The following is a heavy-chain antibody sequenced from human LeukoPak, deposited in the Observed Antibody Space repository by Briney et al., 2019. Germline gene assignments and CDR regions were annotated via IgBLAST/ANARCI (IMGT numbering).Heavy chain of an antibody. V-gene: IGHV3-21*01. CDR3: ARGFCSGGTCYWYFDL. D-gene: IGHD2-15*01. CDR1: GFTFSNYN. Sequence: PGRSLRLSCAASGFTFSNYNMNWVRQAPGKGLEWVSSISSTSSNIHSADSVKGRFTISRDNAKNSLYLQMNSLRAEDTAVYYCARGFCSGGTCYWYFDLWGRGTLVTVSS. J-gene: IGHJ2*01. CDR2: ISSTSSNI.